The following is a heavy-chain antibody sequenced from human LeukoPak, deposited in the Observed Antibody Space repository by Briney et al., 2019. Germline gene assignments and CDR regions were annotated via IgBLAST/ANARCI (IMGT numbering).Heavy chain of an antibody. D-gene: IGHD4-17*01. CDR1: GFTFSSYW. V-gene: IGHV3-23*01. Sequence: GGSLGLSCAASGFTFSSYWMSWVRQAPGKGLEWVSGISPSGGITYYADSVKGRSTISRDNSKNTLYLQMNSLRAEDTAVYYCAKEIWPTVTTPGRTYFEYWGQGALVTVSS. CDR2: ISPSGGIT. CDR3: AKEIWPTVTTPGRTYFEY. J-gene: IGHJ4*02.